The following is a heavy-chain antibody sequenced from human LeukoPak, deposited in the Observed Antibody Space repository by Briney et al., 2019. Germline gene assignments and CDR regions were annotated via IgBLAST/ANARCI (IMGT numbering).Heavy chain of an antibody. CDR1: GFTVGSNY. J-gene: IGHJ4*02. Sequence: GGSLRLSCAASGFTVGSNYMSWVRQAPGKGLEWVSVIYSGGSTYYADSVKGRFTISRDNSKNTLYLQMSSLRAEDTAVYYCARALVRGGKIDYWGQGTLVTVSS. V-gene: IGHV3-66*01. CDR3: ARALVRGGKIDY. CDR2: IYSGGST. D-gene: IGHD3-10*01.